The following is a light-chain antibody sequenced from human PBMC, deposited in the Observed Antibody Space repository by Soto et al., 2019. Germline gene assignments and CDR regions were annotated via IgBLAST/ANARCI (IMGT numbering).Light chain of an antibody. J-gene: IGKJ5*01. CDR3: QQHGSSPIT. Sequence: EIVMTQSPATLSVSPGERATLSCRASQSVSSYLLWYQQKPGQAPRLLIYDASNRASGTPARFSGSGSETDFTLTISSLEPEDFAVYYCQQHGSSPITFGQGTRLEIK. CDR2: DAS. CDR1: QSVSSY. V-gene: IGKV3-11*01.